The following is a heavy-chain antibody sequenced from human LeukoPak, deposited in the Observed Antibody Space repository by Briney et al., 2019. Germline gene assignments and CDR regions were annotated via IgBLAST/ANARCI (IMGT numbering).Heavy chain of an antibody. J-gene: IGHJ3*01. V-gene: IGHV3-23*01. Sequence: GGSLRLSCAASGFTFSNYGMNWVRQAPGKGLEWVSAISSSGGRTYYADSVKGRFTISRDNSKNTLYLQMNSLRVEDTAVYYCAKPLSPNAFDVWGQGTMVTVS. CDR2: ISSSGGRT. CDR1: GFTFSNYG. CDR3: AKPLSPNAFDV.